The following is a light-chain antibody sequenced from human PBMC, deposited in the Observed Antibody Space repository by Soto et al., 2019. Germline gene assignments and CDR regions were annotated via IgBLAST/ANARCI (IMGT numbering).Light chain of an antibody. Sequence: QSALTQPASMSGSPGQSITISCTGTSSDIGGYNYISWYQQLPGKAPKFIIYDVRNRPSGVSKRFSGSRSGNTASLTISGLQADDEADYYCSSYTSSSTVIFGGGTKLTVL. V-gene: IGLV2-14*01. J-gene: IGLJ2*01. CDR1: SSDIGGYNY. CDR3: SSYTSSSTVI. CDR2: DVR.